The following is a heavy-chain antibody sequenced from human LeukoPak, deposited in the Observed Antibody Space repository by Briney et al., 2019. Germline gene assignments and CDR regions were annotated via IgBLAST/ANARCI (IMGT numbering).Heavy chain of an antibody. Sequence: SVKVSCKASGGTFSSYAISWVRQAPGQGLEWMGGIIPIFGTANYAQKFQGRVTITADESTSTAYMELSSLRSEDTAVYYCARSRDIVGATHWFDPWGQGTLVTVSS. CDR3: ARSRDIVGATHWFDP. D-gene: IGHD1-26*01. CDR2: IIPIFGTA. CDR1: GGTFSSYA. V-gene: IGHV1-69*13. J-gene: IGHJ5*02.